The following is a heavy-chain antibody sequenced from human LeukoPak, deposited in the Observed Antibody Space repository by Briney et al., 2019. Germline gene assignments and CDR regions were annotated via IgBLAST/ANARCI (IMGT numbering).Heavy chain of an antibody. CDR2: INWNGGST. CDR1: GFTFDDYG. Sequence: PGGSLRLSCAASGFTFDDYGMSWVRQAPGKGLEWVSGINWNGGSTGYADSVKGRFTISRDNAKNSLYLQMNSLRAEDTAVYYCARDSLELFTKYYYYGMDVWGQGTTVTVSS. D-gene: IGHD3-3*01. V-gene: IGHV3-20*04. CDR3: ARDSLELFTKYYYYGMDV. J-gene: IGHJ6*02.